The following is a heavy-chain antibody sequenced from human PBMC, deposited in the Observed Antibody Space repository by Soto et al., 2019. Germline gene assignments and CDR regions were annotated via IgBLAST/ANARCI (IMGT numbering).Heavy chain of an antibody. CDR2: IYYSGST. CDR1: GGSISSGGYY. D-gene: IGHD3-22*01. CDR3: ARGSIVVVTWNNFDI. Sequence: SETLSLTCTVSGGSISSGGYYWSWIRQHPGKGLEWIGYIYYSGSTYYNPSLKSRVTISVDTSKNQFSLKLSSVTAADTAVYYCARGSIVVVTWNNFDIWGQGTMVTVSS. V-gene: IGHV4-31*03. J-gene: IGHJ3*02.